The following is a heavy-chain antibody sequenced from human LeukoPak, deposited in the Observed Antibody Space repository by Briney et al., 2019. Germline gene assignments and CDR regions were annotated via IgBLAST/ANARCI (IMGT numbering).Heavy chain of an antibody. J-gene: IGHJ3*02. D-gene: IGHD2/OR15-2a*01. CDR3: ARSSMTSGAFDI. CDR2: IYSGGST. CDR1: GFTVSSNY. V-gene: IGHV3-66*01. Sequence: GGSLRLTCAASGFTVSSNYMSWVRQAPGKGLEWVSVIYSGGSTYYADSVKGRFTISRDNSKNTLYLQMNSLRAEDTAVYYCARSSMTSGAFDIWGQGTMVTVSS.